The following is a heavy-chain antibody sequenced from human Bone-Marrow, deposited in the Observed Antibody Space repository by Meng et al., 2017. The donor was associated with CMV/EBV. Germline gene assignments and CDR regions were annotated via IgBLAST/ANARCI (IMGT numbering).Heavy chain of an antibody. J-gene: IGHJ6*02. CDR1: GFTFSDYY. V-gene: IGHV3-11*04. Sequence: GESLKISCAASGFTFSDYYMSWIRQAPGKGLEWVSYISSSSSTIYYADSVKGRFTISRDNAKNSLYLQMNSLRAEDTAVYYCARKSVIHYYYYGMDVWGQGTTVTVSS. CDR3: ARKSVIHYYYYGMDV. CDR2: ISSSSSTI.